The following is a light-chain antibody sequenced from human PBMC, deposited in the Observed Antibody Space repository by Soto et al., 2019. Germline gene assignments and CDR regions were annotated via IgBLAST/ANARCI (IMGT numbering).Light chain of an antibody. Sequence: SYELTHPPSVSVAPGQTAKITCGGKNIGSKSVHWYQQRPGQAPALVVYDDSDRPSGTPERFSGSNSGDTATLTISRVEAGDESDYYCQVWDNNNDHQVFGGGTQLTVL. V-gene: IGLV3-21*02. CDR1: NIGSKS. CDR3: QVWDNNNDHQV. J-gene: IGLJ3*02. CDR2: DDS.